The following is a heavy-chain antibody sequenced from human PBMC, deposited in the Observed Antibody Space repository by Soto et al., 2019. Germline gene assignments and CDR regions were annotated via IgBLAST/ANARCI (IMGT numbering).Heavy chain of an antibody. J-gene: IGHJ5*02. CDR2: IYYSGST. D-gene: IGHD3-10*01. V-gene: IGHV4-30-4*01. Sequence: SLTCTVSGGSISSGDYYWSWIRQPPGKGLEWIGYIYYSGSTYYNPSLKSRVTISVDTSKNQFSLKLSSVTAADTAVYYCARMVRGVIVAYNWFDPWGQGTLVTVSS. CDR3: ARMVRGVIVAYNWFDP. CDR1: GGSISSGDYY.